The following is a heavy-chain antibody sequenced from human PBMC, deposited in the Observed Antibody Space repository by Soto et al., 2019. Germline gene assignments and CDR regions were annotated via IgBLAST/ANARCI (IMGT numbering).Heavy chain of an antibody. V-gene: IGHV3-48*03. J-gene: IGHJ4*02. CDR3: ARVGDSSDYCLFFDY. CDR2: ISSSGSTI. D-gene: IGHD3-22*01. Sequence: PWVSLRLSCVISGFGFSSYEMNWVRQAPGKGLEWISYISSSGSTIFYAYSGKGRFTISRDNAKNSLYLQMNSLRAEDTAFYSCARVGDSSDYCLFFDYWGRGTMVTVSS. CDR1: GFGFSSYE.